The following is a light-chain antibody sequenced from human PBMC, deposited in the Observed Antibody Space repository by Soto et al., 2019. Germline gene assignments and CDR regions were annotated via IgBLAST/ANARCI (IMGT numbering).Light chain of an antibody. V-gene: IGLV1-44*01. J-gene: IGLJ2*01. CDR1: SSNIGRNT. Sequence: QSVLTQPPSASGTPGQRVTISCSGSSSNIGRNTVSWFQQLPGTAPKLLIYSNNQRPSGVPDRFSGSKSGTSASLAISGLQSEHEADYYCAAWDDSLNGVVFGGGTKVTVL. CDR3: AAWDDSLNGVV. CDR2: SNN.